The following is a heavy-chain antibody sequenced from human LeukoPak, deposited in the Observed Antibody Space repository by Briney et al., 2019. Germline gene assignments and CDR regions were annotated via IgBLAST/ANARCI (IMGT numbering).Heavy chain of an antibody. CDR1: GFTFSSYW. Sequence: PVGSLRLSCAASGFTFSSYWMHWVRQAPGKGLVWVSRINSDGSSTSYADSVKGRFTISRDNAKNTLYLQMNSLRAEDTAVYHCARGIAVAGTWFDPWGQGTLVTVSS. CDR3: ARGIAVAGTWFDP. J-gene: IGHJ5*02. D-gene: IGHD6-19*01. CDR2: INSDGSST. V-gene: IGHV3-74*01.